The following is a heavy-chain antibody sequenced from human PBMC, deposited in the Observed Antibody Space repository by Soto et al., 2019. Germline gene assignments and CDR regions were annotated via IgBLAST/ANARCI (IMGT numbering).Heavy chain of an antibody. Sequence: QVQLQQWGAGLLKPSETLSLTCAVYGGSFSYYYWSWIRQSPEKGLEWIGEINHSGSTNYNPSLKSRVTTSLDTSKNQFSLTLSSVTAADTALYYCARSVNFEGDYWGQGTLVTVSS. V-gene: IGHV4-34*01. J-gene: IGHJ4*02. CDR1: GGSFSYYY. CDR2: INHSGST. CDR3: ARSVNFEGDY. D-gene: IGHD1-7*01.